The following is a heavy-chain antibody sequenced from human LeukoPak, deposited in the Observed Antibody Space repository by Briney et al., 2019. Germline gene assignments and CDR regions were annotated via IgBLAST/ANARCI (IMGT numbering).Heavy chain of an antibody. CDR3: ARVRGGDTRDLDY. J-gene: IGHJ4*02. CDR1: GFTFSSYW. Sequence: PGGPLRLSCAASGFTFSSYWMHWVRQAPGKGRVWVSRINSDGSSTNYADSVKGRLTISRDNAKNTLNLQMNSLRADDTAVYYCARVRGGDTRDLDYWGQGTLVTVSS. D-gene: IGHD2-21*01. V-gene: IGHV3-74*01. CDR2: INSDGSST.